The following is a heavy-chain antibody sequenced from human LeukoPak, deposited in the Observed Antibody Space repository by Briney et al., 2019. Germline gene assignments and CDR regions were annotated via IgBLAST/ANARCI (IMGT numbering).Heavy chain of an antibody. J-gene: IGHJ6*03. Sequence: SETLSLTCTVSGGSISSHYWSWIRQPPGKGLEWIGYIYYSGSTNYNPSLKSRVAISVDTSKNQFSLKLSSVTAADTAVYYCARGAAFYGRYYYYYMDVWGKGTTVTVSS. CDR2: IYYSGST. D-gene: IGHD4-17*01. CDR1: GGSISSHY. CDR3: ARGAAFYGRYYYYYMDV. V-gene: IGHV4-59*11.